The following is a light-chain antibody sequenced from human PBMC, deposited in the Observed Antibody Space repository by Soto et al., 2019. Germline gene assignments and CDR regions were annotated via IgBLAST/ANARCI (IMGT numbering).Light chain of an antibody. V-gene: IGLV2-23*02. Sequence: QSALTQPASVSGSPGQSITISCTGTSSDVGSYNLVSWFQQHPGEAPKLIIYEISDRPSGVSNRFSGSTSGNTASLTISGLQGADEADYYCFSYAGRINLVFGGGTKLTVL. CDR1: SSDVGSYNL. J-gene: IGLJ3*02. CDR2: EIS. CDR3: FSYAGRINLV.